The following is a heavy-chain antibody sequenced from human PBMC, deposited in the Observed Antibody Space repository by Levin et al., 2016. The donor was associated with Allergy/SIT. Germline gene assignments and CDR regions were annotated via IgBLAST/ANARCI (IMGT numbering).Heavy chain of an antibody. J-gene: IGHJ4*02. CDR1: GGSIDSSNW. V-gene: IGHV4-4*01. D-gene: IGHD1-26*01. Sequence: PETLSLTCAVSGGSIDSSNWWSWVRQPPGKGLEWIGEIYHSGSTNYNPSLKSRVTMSVDRSKNQFSLNLSSVTAADTAVYFCARARHDWIVRATGEGIDYWGQGTLVTVSS. CDR2: IYHSGST. CDR3: ARARHDWIVRATGEGIDY.